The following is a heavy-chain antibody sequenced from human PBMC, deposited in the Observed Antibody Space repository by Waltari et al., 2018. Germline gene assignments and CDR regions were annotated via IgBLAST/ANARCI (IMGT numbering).Heavy chain of an antibody. CDR1: GYTFTNYD. Sequence: QVQLVQSGAEVKKPGASVKVSCKASGYTFTNYDINWVRQATGQGLEWMGWMDPKTGNTGYAQKFRGRVTMTRSTSISTAYMELSSLRSEDTAVYYCGRAPHGVTMLGYWGQGTLVTVSS. V-gene: IGHV1-8*01. CDR2: MDPKTGNT. J-gene: IGHJ4*02. CDR3: GRAPHGVTMLGY. D-gene: IGHD2-21*02.